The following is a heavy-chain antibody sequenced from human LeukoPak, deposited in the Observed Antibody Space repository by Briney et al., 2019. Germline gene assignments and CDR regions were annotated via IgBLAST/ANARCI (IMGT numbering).Heavy chain of an antibody. V-gene: IGHV3-23*01. CDR1: GITLINYG. CDR3: AKRGVVIRVILVGFHKEAYYFDS. D-gene: IGHD3-22*01. CDR2: ISDSGGRT. Sequence: GGSLRLSCAVSGITLINYGMSWVRQAPGKGLEWVAGISDSGGRTNYADSVKGRFTISRDNPKNTLYLQMNSLRAEDTAVYFCAKRGVVIRVILVGFHKEAYYFDSWGQGALVTVSS. J-gene: IGHJ4*02.